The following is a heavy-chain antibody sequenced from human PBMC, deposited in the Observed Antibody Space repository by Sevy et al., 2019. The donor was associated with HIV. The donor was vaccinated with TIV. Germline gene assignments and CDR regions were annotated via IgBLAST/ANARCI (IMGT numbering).Heavy chain of an antibody. CDR1: GGSISSDNYY. V-gene: IGHV4-31*03. J-gene: IGHJ6*02. CDR2: IYYSGNT. Sequence: SETLSLTCTVSGGSISSDNYYWTWIRQHPGKGLEWIGYIYYSGNTYYNPSLKSRVSISIDKSKNQFSLGLSTVTAADTAVYDCARDHGYSNGWFTYYDYYGMDVWGQGNTVNVSS. D-gene: IGHD5-18*01. CDR3: ARDHGYSNGWFTYYDYYGMDV.